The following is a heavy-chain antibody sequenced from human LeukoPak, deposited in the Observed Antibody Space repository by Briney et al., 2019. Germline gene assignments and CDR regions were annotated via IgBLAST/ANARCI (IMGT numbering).Heavy chain of an antibody. V-gene: IGHV4-61*09. CDR2: VYSSGST. J-gene: IGHJ4*02. D-gene: IGHD6-19*01. CDR1: GDSIGSGNYY. CDR3: ARVISSGWRQNDC. Sequence: SETLSLTCDVSGDSIGSGNYYWSWIRQPAGKGLEWIGDVYSSGSTNSNPSLKSRVTISRDTSKTQFSLELSSVTAADTAVYYCARVISSGWRQNDCWGQGTLVTVSS.